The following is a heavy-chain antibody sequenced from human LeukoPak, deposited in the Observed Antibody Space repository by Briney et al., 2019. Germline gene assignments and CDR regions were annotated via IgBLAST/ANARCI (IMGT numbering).Heavy chain of an antibody. V-gene: IGHV1-2*02. D-gene: IGHD6-13*01. CDR3: ARVGSPTKSSSWVFYFDY. CDR1: GYTFTGYY. CDR2: INPNSGGT. Sequence: ASVKVSCKASGYTFTGYYMHWLRQAPGQGLEWMGWINPNSGGTNYAQKFQGRVTMTRDTSISTAYMELSRLRSDDTAVYYCARVGSPTKSSSWVFYFDYWGQGTLVTVSS. J-gene: IGHJ4*02.